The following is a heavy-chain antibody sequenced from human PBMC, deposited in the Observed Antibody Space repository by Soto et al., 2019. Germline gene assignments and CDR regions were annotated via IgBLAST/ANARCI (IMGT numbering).Heavy chain of an antibody. J-gene: IGHJ4*02. D-gene: IGHD6-6*01. V-gene: IGHV4-34*01. CDR2: INHSGST. CDR1: GGSFSGYY. Sequence: SETLSLTCTVYGGSFSGYYWSWIRQPPGKGLEWIGEINHSGSTNYNPSLKSRVTISVDTSKNQFSLKLSSVTAADTAVYYCARGLGIHIAARWFDYWGQGTLVTVSS. CDR3: ARGLGIHIAARWFDY.